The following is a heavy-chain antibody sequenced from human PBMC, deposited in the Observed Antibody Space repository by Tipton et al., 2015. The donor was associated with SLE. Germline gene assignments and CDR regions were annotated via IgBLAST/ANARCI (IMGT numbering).Heavy chain of an antibody. Sequence: TLSLTCTVSGFSISSYYWGWIRQLPGKGLEWIGYIYDTETTYYNPSLKRRVTMSIDRSKNHFSLRLRSVSAADTAIYYCAREVKSGRYDWFDPWGQGTLVTVSS. CDR1: GFSISSYY. D-gene: IGHD1-26*01. V-gene: IGHV4-31*03. CDR3: AREVKSGRYDWFDP. J-gene: IGHJ5*02. CDR2: IYDTETT.